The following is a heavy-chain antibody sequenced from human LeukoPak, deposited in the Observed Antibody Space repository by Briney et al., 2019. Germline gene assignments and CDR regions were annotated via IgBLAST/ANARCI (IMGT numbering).Heavy chain of an antibody. J-gene: IGHJ4*02. CDR1: GFTFRPYD. CDR2: ISGSGRDI. CDR3: ARHTTVAGGRYFHY. D-gene: IGHD3-16*01. V-gene: IGHV3-23*01. Sequence: GGSLRLSCAAFGFTFRPYDMSWVRQAPGKGPEWVAGISGSGRDIHYADSVRGRLTISSDTSKTTLYLQMNSLRAEDTAIYYCARHTTVAGGRYFHYWGQGTMVTVSS.